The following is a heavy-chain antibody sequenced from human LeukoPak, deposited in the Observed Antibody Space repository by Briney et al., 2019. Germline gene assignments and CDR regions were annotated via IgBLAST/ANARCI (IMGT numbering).Heavy chain of an antibody. J-gene: IGHJ5*02. V-gene: IGHV1-2*02. Sequence: ASVTVSCKASVYTFTVYYMHWVRQAPGQGLEWMGWINPNSGGTNYAQKFQGRVTMTRDTSISTAYMELSRLRSDDTAVYYCARASRGIAVAGTWFDPWGQGTLVTVSS. D-gene: IGHD6-19*01. CDR1: VYTFTVYY. CDR2: INPNSGGT. CDR3: ARASRGIAVAGTWFDP.